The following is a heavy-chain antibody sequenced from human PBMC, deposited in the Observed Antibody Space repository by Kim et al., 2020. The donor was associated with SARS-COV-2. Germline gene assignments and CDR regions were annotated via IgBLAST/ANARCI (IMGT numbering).Heavy chain of an antibody. Sequence: SETLSLTCTVSGGSISSSSYYWGWIRQPPGKGLEWISSIYESASTYYNPSLKSRVTISADTSKNQFSLKLNSVTAADTAVYYCARLQLGTIDYWGQGTLVTVSS. J-gene: IGHJ4*02. D-gene: IGHD1-1*01. CDR3: ARLQLGTIDY. V-gene: IGHV4-39*01. CDR1: GGSISSSSYY. CDR2: IYESAST.